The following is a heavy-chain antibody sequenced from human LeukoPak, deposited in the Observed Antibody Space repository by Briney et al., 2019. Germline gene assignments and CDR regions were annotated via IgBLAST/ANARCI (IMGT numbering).Heavy chain of an antibody. D-gene: IGHD3-22*01. J-gene: IGHJ4*02. V-gene: IGHV1-2*04. CDR1: GYTFTGYY. Sequence: ASVKVSCKASGYTFTGYYMHWVRQAPGHGLEWMGWINPNSGGTNYPQKFQGWVTMTRDTSIRTAYMELSRLRSDDTAVYYCARAERGYYYDSSGYGVLDYWGQGTLVTVSS. CDR3: ARAERGYYYDSSGYGVLDY. CDR2: INPNSGGT.